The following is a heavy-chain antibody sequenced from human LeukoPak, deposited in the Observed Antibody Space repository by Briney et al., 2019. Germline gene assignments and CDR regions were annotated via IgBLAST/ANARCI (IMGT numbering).Heavy chain of an antibody. D-gene: IGHD4-17*01. V-gene: IGHV1-2*02. J-gene: IGHJ4*02. Sequence: ASVTVSCKASGYTFTGYYMHWVGQAPGQGLEWMGWINPNSGGTNYAQKFQGRVTMTRDTSISTAYMELSRLRSDDTAVYYCARAGFYGRKYADFDYWGQGTLVTVSS. CDR2: INPNSGGT. CDR1: GYTFTGYY. CDR3: ARAGFYGRKYADFDY.